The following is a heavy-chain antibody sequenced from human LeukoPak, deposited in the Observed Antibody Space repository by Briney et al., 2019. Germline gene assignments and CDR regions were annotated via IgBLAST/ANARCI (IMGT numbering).Heavy chain of an antibody. CDR2: IYYSGST. Sequence: PSETLSLTCTVSGGSISSYCWSWIRQPPGKGLEWIGYIYYSGSTNYNPSLKSRVTISVDTSKNQFSLKLSSVTAADTAVYYCARTCSGGSCDWFDPWGQGTLVTVSS. CDR3: ARTCSGGSCDWFDP. CDR1: GGSISSYC. D-gene: IGHD2-15*01. J-gene: IGHJ5*02. V-gene: IGHV4-59*01.